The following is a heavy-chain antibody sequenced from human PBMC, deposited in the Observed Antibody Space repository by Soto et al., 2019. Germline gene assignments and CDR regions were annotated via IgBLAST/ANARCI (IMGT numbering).Heavy chain of an antibody. D-gene: IGHD2-15*01. CDR1: GGSISSYY. Sequence: KTSETLSLTCTVSGGSISSYYWSWIRQPPGKGLEWIGYIYYSGSTNYNPSLKSRVTISVDTSKNQFSLKLSSVTAADTAVYYCARDSRVVVAAYSLLGMDVWGQGTTLTVSS. CDR3: ARDSRVVVAAYSLLGMDV. J-gene: IGHJ6*02. CDR2: IYYSGST. V-gene: IGHV4-59*01.